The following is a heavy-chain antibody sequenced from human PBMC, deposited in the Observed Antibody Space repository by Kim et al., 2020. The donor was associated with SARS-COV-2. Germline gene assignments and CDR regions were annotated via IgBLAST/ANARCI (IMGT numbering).Heavy chain of an antibody. CDR2: IYYSGST. CDR3: ARGGYYDFWSGLYGMDV. J-gene: IGHJ6*02. D-gene: IGHD3-3*01. Sequence: SETLSLTCTVSGGSISSYYWSWIRQPPGKGLEWIGYIYYSGSTNYNPSLKSRVTISVDTSKNQFSLKLSSVTAADTAVYYCARGGYYDFWSGLYGMDVWGQGTTVTVSS. V-gene: IGHV4-59*13. CDR1: GGSISSYY.